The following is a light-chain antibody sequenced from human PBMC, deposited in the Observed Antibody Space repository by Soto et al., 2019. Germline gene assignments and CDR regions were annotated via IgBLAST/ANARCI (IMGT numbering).Light chain of an antibody. J-gene: IGLJ1*01. V-gene: IGLV2-8*01. Sequence: QSALTQPPSASGSPGQSVAISCTGTASDIGGYTFVSWYQQHPGKAPKLLLYDVNKRPSGVPDRFSGSKSGNTASLTVSGLQAEDEADYYCSAHGGTKPYVFGTGTKLTVL. CDR2: DVN. CDR3: SAHGGTKPYV. CDR1: ASDIGGYTF.